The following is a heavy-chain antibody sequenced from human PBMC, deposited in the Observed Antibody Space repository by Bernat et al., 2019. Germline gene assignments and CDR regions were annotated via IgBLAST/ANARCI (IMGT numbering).Heavy chain of an antibody. J-gene: IGHJ6*02. V-gene: IGHV3-30-3*01. CDR2: ISYDGSNK. CDR1: GFTFSSYA. Sequence: QVQLVESGGGVVQPGRSLRLSCAASGFTFSSYAMHWVRQAPGKGLEWVAVISYDGSNKYYADSVKGRFTISRDNSKNTLYLQMNSLRAEDTAVYYCARDPNLVYSSGSALYGMDVWGQGTTVTVSS. D-gene: IGHD6-19*01. CDR3: ARDPNLVYSSGSALYGMDV.